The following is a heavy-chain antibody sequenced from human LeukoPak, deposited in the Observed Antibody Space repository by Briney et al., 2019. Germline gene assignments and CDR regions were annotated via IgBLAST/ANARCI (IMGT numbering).Heavy chain of an antibody. J-gene: IGHJ4*02. D-gene: IGHD4-17*01. CDR1: GGSISSYY. Sequence: PSETLSLTCTVSGGSISSYYWSWIRQPPGKGLEWIGYIYFSGSTNYNPSLKSRVTISVDTSKDQFSLKLSSVTAADTAVYYCARHDTGTFDYWGQGTLVTVSS. V-gene: IGHV4-59*08. CDR2: IYFSGST. CDR3: ARHDTGTFDY.